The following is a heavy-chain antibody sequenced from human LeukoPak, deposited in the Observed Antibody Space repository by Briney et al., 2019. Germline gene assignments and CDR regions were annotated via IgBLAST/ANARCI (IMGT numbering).Heavy chain of an antibody. CDR2: INTDGSDT. D-gene: IGHD2-15*01. CDR3: ARESLVEVAATPDY. Sequence: GGSLRLSCAASGFSFSSHWMHWVRQAPGKGLVWVSRINTDGSDTTYADSVKGRFGISRDNAKNTLYLQMNSLRVEDTAVYYCARESLVEVAATPDYWGQGTLVTVSS. V-gene: IGHV3-74*01. CDR1: GFSFSSHW. J-gene: IGHJ4*02.